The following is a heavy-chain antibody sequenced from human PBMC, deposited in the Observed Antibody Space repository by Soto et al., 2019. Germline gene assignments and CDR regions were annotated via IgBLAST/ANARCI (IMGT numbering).Heavy chain of an antibody. CDR2: ISGSGGST. CDR3: AKGGAGYCSSTSCYGGMRYYYGMDV. CDR1: GFTFSSYA. Sequence: GGSLRLSCAASGFTFSSYAMSWVRQAPGKGLEWVSAISGSGGSTYYADSVKGRFTISRDNSKNTLYLQMNSLRAEDTAVNYCAKGGAGYCSSTSCYGGMRYYYGMDVWGQGTTVTVSS. J-gene: IGHJ6*02. D-gene: IGHD2-2*01. V-gene: IGHV3-23*01.